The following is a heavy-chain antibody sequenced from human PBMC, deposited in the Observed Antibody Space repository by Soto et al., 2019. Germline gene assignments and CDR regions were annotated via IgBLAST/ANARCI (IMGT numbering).Heavy chain of an antibody. CDR3: ARTTAVPNTLRSRYFFDY. CDR1: GFSDRDKTYY. V-gene: IGHV4-61*01. D-gene: IGHD4-17*01. J-gene: IGHJ4*02. Sequence: SETLSLTCSFSGFSDRDKTYYWSWIRQPPGKRLGWIGYVYYSGTTNYNPSLKSRVTISVDLSKNRFSLRLSSVTTADTALYYCARTTAVPNTLRSRYFFDYWGQGTLVTVSS. CDR2: VYYSGTT.